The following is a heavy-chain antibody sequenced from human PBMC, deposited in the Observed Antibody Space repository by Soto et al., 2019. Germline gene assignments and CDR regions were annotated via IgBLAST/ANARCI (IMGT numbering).Heavy chain of an antibody. CDR3: ARDSPSSSWPNDAFDI. J-gene: IGHJ3*02. Sequence: GGSLRLSCAASGFTFSSYSMNWVRQAPGKGLEWVSSISSSSSYIYYADSVKGRFTISRDNAKNSLYLQMNSLRAEDTAVYYCARDSPSSSWPNDAFDIWGQGTMVTVSS. D-gene: IGHD6-13*01. CDR1: GFTFSSYS. V-gene: IGHV3-21*01. CDR2: ISSSSSYI.